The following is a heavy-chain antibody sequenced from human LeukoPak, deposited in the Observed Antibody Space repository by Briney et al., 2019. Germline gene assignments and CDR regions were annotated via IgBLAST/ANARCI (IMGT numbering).Heavy chain of an antibody. CDR1: GFTFSNDW. J-gene: IGHJ5*02. CDR3: AKGNSPGWFGP. V-gene: IGHV3-74*01. Sequence: GGSLRLSCAASGFTFSNDWMRWVRQAPGKGLVWVSRISPDGYLTAYADSVEGRFTISRDNARNTLYLESNSLRGEDTAVYYCAKGNSPGWFGPWGQGSVVTVSS. CDR2: ISPDGYLT. D-gene: IGHD4-11*01.